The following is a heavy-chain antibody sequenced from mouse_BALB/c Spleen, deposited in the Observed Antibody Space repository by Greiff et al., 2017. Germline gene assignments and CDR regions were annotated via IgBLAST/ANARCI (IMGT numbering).Heavy chain of an antibody. CDR3: TRGFGEVSAFAY. D-gene: IGHD1-2*01. CDR2: ISSGGSYT. Sequence: EVKLMESGGGLVKPGGSLKLSCAASGFTFSSYTMSWVRQTPEKRLEWVATISSGGSYTYYPDSVKGRFTISRDNAKNTLYLQMSSLKSEDTAMYYCTRGFGEVSAFAYWGQGTTLTVSS. V-gene: IGHV5-6-4*01. J-gene: IGHJ2*01. CDR1: GFTFSSYT.